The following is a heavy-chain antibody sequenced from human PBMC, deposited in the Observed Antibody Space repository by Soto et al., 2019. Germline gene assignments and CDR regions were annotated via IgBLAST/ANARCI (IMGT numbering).Heavy chain of an antibody. Sequence: PGESLKISCKGSGYSFTSYWIGWVRQMPGKGLEWMGIIYPGDSDTRYSPSFQGQVTISADKSISTAYLQWSSLKASDTAMYYCARREYCGGGCSHFDYWGQGTLVTVSS. J-gene: IGHJ4*02. D-gene: IGHD2-21*02. V-gene: IGHV5-51*01. CDR1: GYSFTSYW. CDR2: IYPGDSDT. CDR3: ARREYCGGGCSHFDY.